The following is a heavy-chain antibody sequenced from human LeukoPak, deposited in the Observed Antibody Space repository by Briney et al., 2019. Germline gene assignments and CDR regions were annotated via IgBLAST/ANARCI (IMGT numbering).Heavy chain of an antibody. CDR2: IDDDGTGT. CDR3: ARSASGYDP. V-gene: IGHV3-74*01. Sequence: GGSLRLSCAASGFPFSGYWMHWVRQAPGKGLVWVSRIDDDGTGTTYADSVKGRFTISRDNAKNTLYLQMNRLRVEDTAVYYCARSASGYDPWGQGTLVTVSS. J-gene: IGHJ5*02. D-gene: IGHD5-12*01. CDR1: GFPFSGYW.